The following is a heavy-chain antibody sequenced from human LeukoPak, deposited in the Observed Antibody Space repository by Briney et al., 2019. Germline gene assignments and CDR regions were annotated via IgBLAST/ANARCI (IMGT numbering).Heavy chain of an antibody. CDR2: IIPIFGTA. D-gene: IGHD2-2*01. CDR3: ASSLIVVVPAAVPNWFDP. J-gene: IGHJ5*02. CDR1: GGTFSSYA. Sequence: ASVKVSCKASGGTFSSYAISWVRQAPGQGLEWMGGIIPIFGTANYAQKFQGRVTITADESTSTAYMELSSLRSEDTAVYYCASSLIVVVPAAVPNWFDPWGQGTLVTVSS. V-gene: IGHV1-69*13.